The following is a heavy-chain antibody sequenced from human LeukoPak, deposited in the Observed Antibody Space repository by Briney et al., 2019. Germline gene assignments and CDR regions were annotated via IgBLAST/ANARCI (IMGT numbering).Heavy chain of an antibody. V-gene: IGHV4-59*01. J-gene: IGHJ5*02. CDR2: IYYSGST. Sequence: SETLSLTCTVSGGSISSYYWSWIRQPPGKGLEWIGYIYYSGSTNYNPSLKSRVTISVDTSKNEFSLKLSSVTAADTAVYYCARVSGFWSGYPNWFDPWGQGTLVTVSS. D-gene: IGHD3-3*01. CDR3: ARVSGFWSGYPNWFDP. CDR1: GGSISSYY.